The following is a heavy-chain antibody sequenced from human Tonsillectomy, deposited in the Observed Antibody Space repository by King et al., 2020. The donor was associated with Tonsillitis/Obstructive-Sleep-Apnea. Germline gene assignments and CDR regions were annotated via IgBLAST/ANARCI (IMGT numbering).Heavy chain of an antibody. D-gene: IGHD2-2*01. V-gene: IGHV1-18*01. Sequence: QLVQSGAEVKKPGASVKVSCKASGYTFTTYGISWVRQAPGQGLEWVGWISAYNDNTNYVQNLQGRVTMTTDTSTSTAYMELRSLRSDDTVVYYCARSGTGYYYYYMDVWGKGTTVTVSS. CDR2: ISAYNDNT. J-gene: IGHJ6*03. CDR1: GYTFTTYG. CDR3: ARSGTGYYYYYMDV.